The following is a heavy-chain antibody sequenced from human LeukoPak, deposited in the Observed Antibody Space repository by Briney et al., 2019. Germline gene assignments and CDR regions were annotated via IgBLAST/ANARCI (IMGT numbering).Heavy chain of an antibody. D-gene: IGHD3-3*01. CDR2: ISGSGGTP. CDR1: GFTFSTSG. V-gene: IGHV3-23*01. J-gene: IGHJ4*02. Sequence: PGGSLRLSCAASGFTFSTSGMTWVRQAPGKGLDWVSIISGSGGTPYYTDSVKGRFTISRDNSKNTLYLQMNSLRAEDTAVYYCAETRGISISGVVPLCDYWGQGTLVTVSS. CDR3: AETRGISISGVVPLCDY.